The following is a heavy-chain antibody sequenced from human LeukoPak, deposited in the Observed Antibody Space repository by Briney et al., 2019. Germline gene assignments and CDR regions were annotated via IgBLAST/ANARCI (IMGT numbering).Heavy chain of an antibody. V-gene: IGHV4-59*08. Sequence: SETLSLTCTVSGGSISSYYWSWIRQPPGKGPEWIGYIYYSGRTTYNPSLKSRVTISVDTSKNQFSLKLSSVTAADTAVYFCARGPYSYDSSGAFDIWGQGTMVTVSS. D-gene: IGHD3-22*01. CDR3: ARGPYSYDSSGAFDI. CDR2: IYYSGRT. J-gene: IGHJ3*02. CDR1: GGSISSYY.